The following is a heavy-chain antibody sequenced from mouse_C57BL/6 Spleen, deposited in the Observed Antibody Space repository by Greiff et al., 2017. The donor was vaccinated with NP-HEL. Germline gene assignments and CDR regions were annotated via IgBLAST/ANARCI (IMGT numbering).Heavy chain of an antibody. D-gene: IGHD1-1*01. V-gene: IGHV1-63*01. CDR3: ARERNGSSYFDY. J-gene: IGHJ2*01. CDR1: GYTFTNYW. CDR2: IYPGGGYT. Sequence: QVQLKQSGAELVRPGTSVKMSCKASGYTFTNYWIGWAKQRPGHGLEWIGDIYPGGGYTNYNEKFKGKATLTADKSSSTAYMQFSSLTSEDSAIYYCARERNGSSYFDYWGQGTTLTVSS.